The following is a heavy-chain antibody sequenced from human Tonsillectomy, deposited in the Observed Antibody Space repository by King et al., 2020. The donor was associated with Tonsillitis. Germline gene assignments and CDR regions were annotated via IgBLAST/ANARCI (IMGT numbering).Heavy chain of an antibody. J-gene: IGHJ4*02. D-gene: IGHD5-12*01. CDR3: ARGIVATILDY. CDR2: INPNSGDT. CDR1: GYTFTGYY. Sequence: QIQLVQSGAEVKKPGASVKVSCKASGYTFTGYYMHWVRQAPGQGLEWMGWINPNSGDTKYVQKFQGRVTMTRDTSISTAYMELARLRSDDTAVYYCARGIVATILDYWGQGTLVTVSS. V-gene: IGHV1-2*02.